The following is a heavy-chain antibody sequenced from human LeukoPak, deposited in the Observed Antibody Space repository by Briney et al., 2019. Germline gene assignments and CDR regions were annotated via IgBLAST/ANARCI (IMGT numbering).Heavy chain of an antibody. D-gene: IGHD4-17*01. V-gene: IGHV1-8*01. CDR1: GYTFTSYD. J-gene: IGHJ4*02. CDR3: ARGRSKSLGTVNAFIH. CDR2: MNPNSGNT. Sequence: ASVKVSCKASGYTFTSYDINWVRQATGQGLEWMGWMNPNSGNTGYAQKFQSRVTMTRNTSISTAYMELSSLRSEDTAVYYCARGRSKSLGTVNAFIHWGQGTLVTVSS.